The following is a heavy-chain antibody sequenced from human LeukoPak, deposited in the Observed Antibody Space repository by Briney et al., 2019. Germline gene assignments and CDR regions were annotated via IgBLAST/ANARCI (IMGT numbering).Heavy chain of an antibody. CDR2: ISTYKGST. D-gene: IGHD4-17*01. Sequence: ASVKVSCKTSGYSFTSHGLSWVRQAPGQGLEWLGWISTYKGSTNFGRKFQGRVTLTTDSATSTAHMDLRSLRSDDTADYCARYKGGALSGDGFDFWGQGTLVTVSS. CDR1: GYSFTSHG. CDR3: ARYKGGALSGDGFDF. V-gene: IGHV1-18*04. J-gene: IGHJ4*02.